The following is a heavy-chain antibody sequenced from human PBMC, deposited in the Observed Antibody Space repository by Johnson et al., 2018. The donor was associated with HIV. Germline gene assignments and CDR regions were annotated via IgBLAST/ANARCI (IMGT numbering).Heavy chain of an antibody. J-gene: IGHJ3*02. CDR3: AKSSSSFGTFDI. Sequence: QVQLVESGGGVVQPGRSLRLSCAASGFTFSSYAMHWVRQAPGKGLEWVAVISYDGSNKYYVDSVKGRFTISRDKSKNTLYLQMNSLRAEDTAVYYCAKSSSSFGTFDIWGQGTMVTVSS. CDR1: GFTFSSYA. D-gene: IGHD6-6*01. V-gene: IGHV3-30-3*02. CDR2: ISYDGSNK.